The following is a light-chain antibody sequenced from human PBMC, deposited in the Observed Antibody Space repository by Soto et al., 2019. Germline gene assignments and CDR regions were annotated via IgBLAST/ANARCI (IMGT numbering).Light chain of an antibody. V-gene: IGKV3-20*01. J-gene: IGKJ3*01. CDR1: QDVLNNY. CDR2: AIS. Sequence: DIVLTQSPGTLSLTPGERATLSCRASQDVLNNYLAWFQQKPGQAPRLLISAISTRASGIPDRFSGSGSGTHFNLTISRLEPEDFAVYYCQQYGSSSFTFGPGTKVDIK. CDR3: QQYGSSSFT.